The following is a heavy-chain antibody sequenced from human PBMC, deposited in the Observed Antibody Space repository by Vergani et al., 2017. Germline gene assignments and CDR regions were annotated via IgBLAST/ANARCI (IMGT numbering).Heavy chain of an antibody. CDR3: ARDSGELAFDY. D-gene: IGHD3-10*01. J-gene: IGHJ4*02. V-gene: IGHV3-21*01. CDR2: ISSSGSYI. CDR1: GFTFSSYS. Sequence: EVQLVESGGGLVKPGGSLRLSCAASGFTFSSYSMNWVRQAPGKGLEWVSSISSSGSYIYYADSVKGRFTISRDNAKNSLYLQMNSLRAEDTAVYYCARDSGELAFDYWGQGTLVTVSS.